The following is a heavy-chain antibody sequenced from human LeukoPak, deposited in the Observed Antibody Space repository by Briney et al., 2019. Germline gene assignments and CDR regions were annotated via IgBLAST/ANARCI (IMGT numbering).Heavy chain of an antibody. CDR3: ARGHKYSSSWYWSYYYYMDV. V-gene: IGHV4-4*02. Sequence: SETQSLTCAVSGGSISSSNWWSWVRQPPGKGLEWIGEIYHSGSTNYNPSLKSRVTISVDTSKNQFSLKLSSVTAADTAVYYCARGHKYSSSWYWSYYYYMDVWGKGTTFTVSS. D-gene: IGHD6-13*01. J-gene: IGHJ6*03. CDR2: IYHSGST. CDR1: GGSISSSNW.